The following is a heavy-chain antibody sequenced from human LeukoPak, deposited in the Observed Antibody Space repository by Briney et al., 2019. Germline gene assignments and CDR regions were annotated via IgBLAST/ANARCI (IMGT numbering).Heavy chain of an antibody. CDR3: ARGGSWLQSAFDY. J-gene: IGHJ4*02. V-gene: IGHV3-30*01. Sequence: GGSLRHSCAASGFTFISYAMHWVRQAPGKGLEWVAVISYDGSNKYYADSVKGRFTISRDNSKNTLYLQMNSLRAEDTAVYYCARGGSWLQSAFDYWGQGTLVTVSS. CDR2: ISYDGSNK. D-gene: IGHD5-24*01. CDR1: GFTFISYA.